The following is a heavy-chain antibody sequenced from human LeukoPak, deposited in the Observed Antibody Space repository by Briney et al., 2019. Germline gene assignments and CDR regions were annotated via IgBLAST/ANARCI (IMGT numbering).Heavy chain of an antibody. CDR3: ARDGIAAAGNYFDY. J-gene: IGHJ4*02. CDR1: GFTFSSYA. V-gene: IGHV3-30*04. Sequence: GGSLRLSCAASGFTFSSYAMHWVRQAPGKGLEWVAVISYDGSNKYYADSVKGRFTISRDNSKNTLYLQMNSLRAEDTAVYYCARDGIAAAGNYFDYWGQGTLVTVSS. CDR2: ISYDGSNK. D-gene: IGHD6-13*01.